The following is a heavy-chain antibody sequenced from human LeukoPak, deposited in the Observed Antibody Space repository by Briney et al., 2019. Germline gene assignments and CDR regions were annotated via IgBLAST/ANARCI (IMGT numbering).Heavy chain of an antibody. CDR1: GFTFSSYG. CDR2: IRYDGINK. D-gene: IGHD6-13*01. Sequence: GGSQRLSCAPSGFTFSSYGMHWAREARGGGREWVAVIRYDGINKFHADSVRGRFTISRDNSKNTMYLQMNSLRAEDTAVYYCTRERKSGIAAFDYWGQGTLVTVSS. V-gene: IGHV3-33*01. CDR3: TRERKSGIAAFDY. J-gene: IGHJ4*02.